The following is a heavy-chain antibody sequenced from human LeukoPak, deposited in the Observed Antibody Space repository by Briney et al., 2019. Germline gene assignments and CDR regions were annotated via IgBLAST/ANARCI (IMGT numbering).Heavy chain of an antibody. CDR3: ARGVVVLPSYQLPRRGFFDY. CDR1: GGSFSGYC. D-gene: IGHD2-2*01. V-gene: IGHV4-34*01. J-gene: IGHJ4*02. CDR2: INHSGST. Sequence: SETLSLTCAVYGGSFSGYCWSWIRQPPGKGLEWIGEINHSGSTNYNPSLKSRVTISVDTSKNQFSLKLSSVTAADTAVYYCARGVVVLPSYQLPRRGFFDYWGQGPLVTVSS.